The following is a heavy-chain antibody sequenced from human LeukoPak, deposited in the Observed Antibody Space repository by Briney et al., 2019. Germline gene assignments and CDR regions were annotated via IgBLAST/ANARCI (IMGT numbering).Heavy chain of an antibody. Sequence: GGSLRLSCAASGFTFSRYAMHWVRQAPGKGLEWVAVVSYDGSNKYYADSVKGRFTISRDNSKNTLYLQMNSLRGEDTAVYYCARERRESSGWPSFDYWGQGTLVTVSS. CDR1: GFTFSRYA. V-gene: IGHV3-30*04. J-gene: IGHJ4*02. CDR3: ARERRESSGWPSFDY. D-gene: IGHD6-19*01. CDR2: VSYDGSNK.